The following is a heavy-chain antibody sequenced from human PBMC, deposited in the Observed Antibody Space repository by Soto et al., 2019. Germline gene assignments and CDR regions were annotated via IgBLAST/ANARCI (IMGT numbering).Heavy chain of an antibody. V-gene: IGHV1-2*02. J-gene: IGHJ6*02. CDR1: GYTFTDYY. CDR3: ARDRNVAVAGHYYYYGMDV. D-gene: IGHD6-19*01. Sequence: QVQLVQSGAEVKKPGASVKVSCKASGYTFTDYYMHWVRQAPGQGLEWMGWINPNSGDTNYAQRFQGGVTMTRDTSISTAYMELSRLRSDDTAVYYCARDRNVAVAGHYYYYGMDVWGQGTTVTVPS. CDR2: INPNSGDT.